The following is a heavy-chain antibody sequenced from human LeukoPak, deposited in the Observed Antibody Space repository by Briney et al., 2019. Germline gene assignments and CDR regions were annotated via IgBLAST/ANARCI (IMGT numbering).Heavy chain of an antibody. V-gene: IGHV4-34*01. CDR1: GGSFSGYY. J-gene: IGHJ3*02. D-gene: IGHD2-15*01. Sequence: NPSETLSLTCAVYGGSFSGYYWSWIRQPPGKGLEWIGEINHSGSTNYNPSLKSRVTISVDTSKNQFSLKLSSVTAADTAVYYCARDRRTPGAFDIWGQGTMVTVSS. CDR3: ARDRRTPGAFDI. CDR2: INHSGST.